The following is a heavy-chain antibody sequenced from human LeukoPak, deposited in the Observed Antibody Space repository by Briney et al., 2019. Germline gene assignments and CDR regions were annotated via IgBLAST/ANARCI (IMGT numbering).Heavy chain of an antibody. D-gene: IGHD6-19*01. CDR1: GFSLRSYA. J-gene: IGHJ4*02. Sequence: PGRSLRLSCAASGFSLRSYAIYWVRQAPGKGLEWVSGISSSGGDTYFADSVKSRFTISRDHSKNTVFLQMDSLRAEDTAVYYCAKTTAGNSSGRYPGWPVDYWGQGTLVTVSS. CDR2: ISSSGGDT. CDR3: AKTTAGNSSGRYPGWPVDY. V-gene: IGHV3-23*01.